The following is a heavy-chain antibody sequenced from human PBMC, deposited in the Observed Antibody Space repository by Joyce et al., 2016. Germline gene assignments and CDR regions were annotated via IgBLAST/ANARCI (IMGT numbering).Heavy chain of an antibody. CDR1: GVVFLSYR. D-gene: IGHD3-22*01. CDR3: ARDEDYDNDFDY. Sequence: EVHLVESGGGLVQLGGSLRLSCVASGVVFLSYRRTWVRQAPGKGLELVSHINSDATNILYADSVRGRFTSSRDDALKSLYLQMNSLRDEDTALYYCARDEDYDNDFDYWGQGTLVTVSS. CDR2: INSDATNI. J-gene: IGHJ4*02. V-gene: IGHV3-48*02.